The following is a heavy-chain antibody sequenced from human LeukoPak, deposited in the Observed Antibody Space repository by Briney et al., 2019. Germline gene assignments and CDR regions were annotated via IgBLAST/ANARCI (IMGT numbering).Heavy chain of an antibody. CDR1: GGTFSSNA. CDR3: AREVREAVAGTIYYYYGMDV. D-gene: IGHD6-19*01. CDR2: IIPIFGTA. J-gene: IGHJ6*02. Sequence: GASVKVSCKASGGTFSSNAISWVRQAPGQGLEWMGGIIPIFGTANYAQKFQGRVTITADESTSTAYMELSSLRSEDTAVYYCAREVREAVAGTIYYYYGMDVWGQGTTVTVSS. V-gene: IGHV1-69*13.